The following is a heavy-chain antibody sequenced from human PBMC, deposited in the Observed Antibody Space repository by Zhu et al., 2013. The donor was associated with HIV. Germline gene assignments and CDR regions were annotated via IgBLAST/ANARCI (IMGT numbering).Heavy chain of an antibody. CDR2: INHSGST. Sequence: QVQLQQWGAGLLKPSETLSLTCAVYGGSFSGYYWSWIRQPPGKGLEWIGEINHSGSTNYNPSLKSRVTISVDTSKNQFSLKLSSVTAADTAVYYCARGWVVVAAAFDYWGQGTLVTVSS. D-gene: IGHD2-15*01. CDR1: GGSFSGYY. J-gene: IGHJ4*02. V-gene: IGHV4-34*01. CDR3: ARGWVVVAAAFDY.